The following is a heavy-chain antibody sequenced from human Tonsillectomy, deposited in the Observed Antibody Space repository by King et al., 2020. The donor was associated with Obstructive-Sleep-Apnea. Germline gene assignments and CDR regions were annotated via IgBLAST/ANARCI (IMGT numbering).Heavy chain of an antibody. J-gene: IGHJ6*02. V-gene: IGHV3-30*18. CDR3: AKSGGRGDGYYYYGMDV. D-gene: IGHD4-17*01. Sequence: VQLVESGGGVVQPGRSLRLSCAASGFTFSSYGMHGVLQAPGKGLEWVAVISYGGMNRYYVDSVKGRFTISRDNSKNTLYLQMNSLRAEDTAVYYCAKSGGRGDGYYYYGMDVWGQGTTVTVSS. CDR2: ISYGGMNR. CDR1: GFTFSSYG.